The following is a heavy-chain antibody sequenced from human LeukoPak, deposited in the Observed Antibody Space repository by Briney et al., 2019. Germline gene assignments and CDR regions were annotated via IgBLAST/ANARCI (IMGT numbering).Heavy chain of an antibody. Sequence: TGGSLRLSCAASGFTFDDYGMSWVRQAPGKGLERVSGINWNGGSTGYADSVKGRFTISRDNAENSLYLQMNSLRAEDTALYYCAREKGGDWFDPWGQGTLVTVSS. CDR3: AREKGGDWFDP. J-gene: IGHJ5*02. CDR2: INWNGGST. CDR1: GFTFDDYG. D-gene: IGHD4-17*01. V-gene: IGHV3-20*04.